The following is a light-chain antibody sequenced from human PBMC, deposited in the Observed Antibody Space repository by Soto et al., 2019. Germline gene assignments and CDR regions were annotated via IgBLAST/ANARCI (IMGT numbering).Light chain of an antibody. CDR1: PSIGSY. CDR2: AAD. CDR3: QQNYDVQYT. Sequence: QLTQAPSLLSASVGDRVTITCRASPSIGSYLNWYQHKPGEAPKLLIFAADTLKSGVPSRFSGSGFNKEFTLTVTSLQPEDFATYYCQQNYDVQYTFGLGTRVEIK. V-gene: IGKV1-39*01. J-gene: IGKJ2*01.